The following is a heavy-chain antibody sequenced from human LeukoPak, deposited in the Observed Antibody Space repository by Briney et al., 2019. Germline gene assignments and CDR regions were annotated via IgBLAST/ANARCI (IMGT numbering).Heavy chain of an antibody. CDR3: ARHSDITVADS. Sequence: GESLKISCKGSGYRFTSYWIAWVRQMPGKGLEWMGVIYPVDSDTRYSPSFQGQVTISADKSISTAYLQWSSLKASDTAMYYCARHSDITVADSWGQGTLVTVSS. V-gene: IGHV5-51*01. CDR2: IYPVDSDT. J-gene: IGHJ5*01. CDR1: GYRFTSYW. D-gene: IGHD6-19*01.